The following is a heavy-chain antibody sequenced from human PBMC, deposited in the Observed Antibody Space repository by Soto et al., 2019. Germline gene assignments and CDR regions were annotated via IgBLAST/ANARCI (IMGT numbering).Heavy chain of an antibody. CDR3: ARVRTLQNCTNGVCYIYYYGMDV. D-gene: IGHD2-8*01. V-gene: IGHV4-4*02. Sequence: SETLSLTCAVSVGSISSSNWWSWVRQPPGKGLEWIGEIYHSGSTNYNPSLKSRVTISVDKSKNQFSLKLSSVTAADTAVYYCARVRTLQNCTNGVCYIYYYGMDVWGQGTTVTVSS. CDR2: IYHSGST. CDR1: VGSISSSNW. J-gene: IGHJ6*02.